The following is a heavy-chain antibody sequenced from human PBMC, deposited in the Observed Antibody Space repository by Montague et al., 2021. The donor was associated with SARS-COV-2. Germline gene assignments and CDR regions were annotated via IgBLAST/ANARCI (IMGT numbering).Heavy chain of an antibody. CDR3: AREFRTDGYGGQYWYFDL. D-gene: IGHD3-10*01. Sequence: SETLSLTCAVSGGSISSSHWWSWVRQPPGKRLEWIGEIYHSGSTNYNPSLKSLVTISIDKSKNQFSLKLSSVTAADTAVYYCAREFRTDGYGGQYWYFDLWGRGTLVTGSS. CDR1: GGSISSSHW. V-gene: IGHV4-4*02. J-gene: IGHJ2*01. CDR2: IYHSGST.